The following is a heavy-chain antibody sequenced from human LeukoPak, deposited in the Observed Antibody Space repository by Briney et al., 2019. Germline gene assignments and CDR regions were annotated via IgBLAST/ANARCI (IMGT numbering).Heavy chain of an antibody. CDR1: GFTFSSYA. Sequence: GGSLRLSCAASGFTFSSYAMHWVRQAPGKGLEYVSAISSNGGSTYYANSVKDRFTISRDNSKNTLYLQMGSLRAEDMAVYYCARDLGAAAGIWGYYFDYWGQGTLVTVSS. CDR2: ISSNGGST. V-gene: IGHV3-64*01. D-gene: IGHD6-13*01. J-gene: IGHJ4*02. CDR3: ARDLGAAAGIWGYYFDY.